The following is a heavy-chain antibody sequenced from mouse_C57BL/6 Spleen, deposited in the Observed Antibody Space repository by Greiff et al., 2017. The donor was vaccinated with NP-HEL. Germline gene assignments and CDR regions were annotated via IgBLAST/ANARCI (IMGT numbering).Heavy chain of an antibody. CDR1: GYTFTSYG. J-gene: IGHJ4*01. CDR2: IYPRSGNT. CDR3: AREELGYYAMDY. V-gene: IGHV1-81*01. Sequence: VQLQQSGAELARPGASVKLSCKASGYTFTSYGISWVKQRTGQGLEWIGGIYPRSGNTYYNEKFKGKATLTADKSSSTAYMGLRSLTAEDSAVYFWAREELGYYAMDYWGQGTSVTVSS. D-gene: IGHD4-1*01.